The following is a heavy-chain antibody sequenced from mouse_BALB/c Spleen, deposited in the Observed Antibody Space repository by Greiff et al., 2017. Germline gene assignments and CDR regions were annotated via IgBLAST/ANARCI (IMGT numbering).Heavy chain of an antibody. CDR1: GYTFTSYW. V-gene: IGHV1-87*01. CDR2: IYPGDGDT. CDR3: ARETAYGYDVN. J-gene: IGHJ3*01. Sequence: QVQLQQSGAELARPGASVQLSCKASGYTFTSYWMQWVKQRPGQGLEWIGAIYPGDGDTRYTQKFKGKATLTADKSSSTAYMQLSSLASEDSAVYYCARETAYGYDVNWGQGTLVTVSA. D-gene: IGHD2-2*01.